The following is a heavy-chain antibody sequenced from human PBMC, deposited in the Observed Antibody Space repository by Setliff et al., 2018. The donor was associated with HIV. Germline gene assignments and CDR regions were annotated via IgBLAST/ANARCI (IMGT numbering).Heavy chain of an antibody. CDR1: GFTFNNYW. Sequence: PGGSLRLSCAASGFTFNNYWIVWVRQAPGKGLEWVANINQDGSHKYYVDSVKGRFTISRDNAVNSLYLQMDSLRVEDTAVYYCARDGGFSTPYDYWGQGALVTVSS. J-gene: IGHJ4*02. D-gene: IGHD2-15*01. CDR2: INQDGSHK. CDR3: ARDGGFSTPYDY. V-gene: IGHV3-7*01.